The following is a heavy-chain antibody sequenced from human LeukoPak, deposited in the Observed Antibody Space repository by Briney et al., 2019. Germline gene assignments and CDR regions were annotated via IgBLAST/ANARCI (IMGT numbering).Heavy chain of an antibody. D-gene: IGHD6-6*01. CDR1: GFTFSDYY. J-gene: IGHJ6*02. CDR3: ARDADSSRHNNWAYYYYYYGMDV. Sequence: SGGSLRLSCAVSGFTFSDYYMSWIRQAPGKGLEWISYISSSGSTIYYADSVKGRFTISRDNAKNSLYLQMNSLRAEDTAVYYCARDADSSRHNNWAYYYYYYGMDVWGQGTTVTVSS. V-gene: IGHV3-11*01. CDR2: ISSSGSTI.